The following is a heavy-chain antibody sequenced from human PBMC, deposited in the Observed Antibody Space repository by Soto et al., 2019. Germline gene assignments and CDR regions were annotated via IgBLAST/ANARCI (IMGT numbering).Heavy chain of an antibody. Sequence: GSLRLSCAASGFTFSSYAMSCVRRAPGKGLEWVSAISGSGGSTYYADSVKGRFTISRDNSKNTLYLQMNSLRAEDTAVFYCSKQRFLEWLLYYYYYYMDVWGKGTTVTVSS. J-gene: IGHJ6*03. CDR2: ISGSGGST. CDR1: GFTFSSYA. D-gene: IGHD3-3*01. CDR3: SKQRFLEWLLYYYYYYMDV. V-gene: IGHV3-23*01.